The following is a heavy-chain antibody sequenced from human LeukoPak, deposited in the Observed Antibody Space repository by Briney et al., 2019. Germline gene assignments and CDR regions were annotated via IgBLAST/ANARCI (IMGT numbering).Heavy chain of an antibody. V-gene: IGHV4-39*01. Sequence: PSETLSLTCTVSGDSVSNDFYYWGWIRQPPGKGLEWVACLSHRGNTWYNPSLKSGVTISVDTSKNRFSLNFNSATAADTALYWCARHNAPRRVGFDFWGQGIMVTVSS. CDR2: LSHRGNT. D-gene: IGHD3-10*01. J-gene: IGHJ4*02. CDR3: ARHNAPRRVGFDF. CDR1: GDSVSNDFYY.